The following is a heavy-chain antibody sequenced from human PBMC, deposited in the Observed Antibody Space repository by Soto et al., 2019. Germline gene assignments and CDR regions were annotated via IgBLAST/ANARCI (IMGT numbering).Heavy chain of an antibody. J-gene: IGHJ4*02. D-gene: IGHD5-18*01. CDR1: GFTFSSYG. V-gene: IGHV3-30*18. CDR2: ISYDGSNK. Sequence: QVQLVESGGGVVQPGRSLRLSCAASGFTFSSYGMHWVRQAPGKGLEWVAVISYDGSNKYYADSVKGRFTISRDNSKNTLYLQMNSLRAEDTAVYYCAKDLVDTATAGVFDYWGQGTLVTVSS. CDR3: AKDLVDTATAGVFDY.